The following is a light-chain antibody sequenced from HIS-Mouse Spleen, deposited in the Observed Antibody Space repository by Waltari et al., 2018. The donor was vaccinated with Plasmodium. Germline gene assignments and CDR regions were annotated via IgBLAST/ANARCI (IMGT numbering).Light chain of an antibody. J-gene: IGLJ2*01. CDR1: KLGDKY. Sequence: SYELTQPPSVSVSPGQTASITCSGDKLGDKYACWYQQKPGQSPVLVIYQDSKRPPGIPERFSGCNSWNTATLAISGTQAMDEADYYCQAWDSSTAWVFGGGTKLTVL. V-gene: IGLV3-1*01. CDR2: QDS. CDR3: QAWDSSTAWV.